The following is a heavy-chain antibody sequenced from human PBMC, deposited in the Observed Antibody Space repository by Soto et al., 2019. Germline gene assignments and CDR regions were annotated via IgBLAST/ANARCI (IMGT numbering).Heavy chain of an antibody. CDR2: INTVDGNT. V-gene: IGHV1-3*04. D-gene: IGHD6-13*01. CDR1: GYSFTSYA. CDR3: ARESYSSSDNWFDS. J-gene: IGHJ5*01. Sequence: GAPVEVSCKASGYSFTSYAIHWVLQDHGQRLEWMGWINTVDGNTKYSQNFQGRVTITRDTSASTAYLGLSSLRSEDTAVYYCARESYSSSDNWFDSWGQGTLVTVSS.